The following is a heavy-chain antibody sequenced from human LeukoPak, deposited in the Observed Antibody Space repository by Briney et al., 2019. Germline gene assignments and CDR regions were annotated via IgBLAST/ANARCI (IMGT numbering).Heavy chain of an antibody. CDR2: IYYIRNT. V-gene: IGHV4-61*08. Sequence: PSETLSLTCTVSGASVGSAGYYWTWIRQPPGGGLEWIGYIYYIRNTYYNPSLKSRVTMSLDPSNNQFSLRLNSVTAADTAAYYCARTQSQSGSYRYYFGYWGQGTLVTVSS. CDR1: GASVGSAGYY. CDR3: ARTQSQSGSYRYYFGY. D-gene: IGHD1-26*01. J-gene: IGHJ4*02.